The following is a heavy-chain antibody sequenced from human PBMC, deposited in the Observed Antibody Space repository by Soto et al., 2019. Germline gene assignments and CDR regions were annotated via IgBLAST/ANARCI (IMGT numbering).Heavy chain of an antibody. CDR2: IYYSGST. CDR1: GGSISSGGYY. CDR3: ARVWNYYDSSGYHFWFDP. D-gene: IGHD3-22*01. V-gene: IGHV4-31*03. J-gene: IGHJ5*02. Sequence: PSETLSLTCTVSGGSISSGGYYWSWIRQHPGKGLEWIGYIYYSGSTYYNPSLKSRVTISVDTSKNQFSLKLSSVTAADTAVYYCARVWNYYDSSGYHFWFDPWGQGTLVTVSS.